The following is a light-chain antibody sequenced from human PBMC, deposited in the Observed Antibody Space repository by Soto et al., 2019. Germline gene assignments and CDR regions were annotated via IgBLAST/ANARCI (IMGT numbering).Light chain of an antibody. CDR3: SSYTHSGTHYV. CDR1: SSDIGTYHY. J-gene: IGLJ1*01. V-gene: IGLV2-14*01. Sequence: QSALTQPASVSGSPGQSLTISCTGTSSDIGTYHYVSWFQQHPGKAPQLIIHDVSDRPSGVSNRFSGSKSGSTASLTISGLQADDEADYYCSSYTHSGTHYVFGSGTKVPS. CDR2: DVS.